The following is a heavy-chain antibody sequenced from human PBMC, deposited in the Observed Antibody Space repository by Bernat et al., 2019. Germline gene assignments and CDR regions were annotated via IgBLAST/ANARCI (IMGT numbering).Heavy chain of an antibody. CDR3: AKDRGTTVVTPWFDP. Sequence: QVQLVESGGGVVQPGRSLRLSCAASGFTFSSYGMHWVRQAPGKGLEWVAVITYDGSNKYYADSVKGRFNISRDNSKNTLYLQMNSLRAKDTAVYYCAKDRGTTVVTPWFDPWGQGTLVTVSS. CDR2: ITYDGSNK. V-gene: IGHV3-30*18. D-gene: IGHD4-23*01. CDR1: GFTFSSYG. J-gene: IGHJ5*02.